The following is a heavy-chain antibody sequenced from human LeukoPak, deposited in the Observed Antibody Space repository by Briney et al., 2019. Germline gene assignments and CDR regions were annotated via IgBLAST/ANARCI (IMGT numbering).Heavy chain of an antibody. V-gene: IGHV4-34*01. CDR2: INHSGST. D-gene: IGHD2-15*01. J-gene: IGHJ4*02. CDR3: ARGSQSLGYCSGGSCRAKIFDY. CDR1: GGSFSGYY. Sequence: SETLSLTCAVYGGSFSGYYWSWIRQPPGNGLEWIGEINHSGSTNYNPSLKSRVTISVDTSKNQFSLKLSSVTAADTAVYYCARGSQSLGYCSGGSCRAKIFDYWGQGTLVTVSS.